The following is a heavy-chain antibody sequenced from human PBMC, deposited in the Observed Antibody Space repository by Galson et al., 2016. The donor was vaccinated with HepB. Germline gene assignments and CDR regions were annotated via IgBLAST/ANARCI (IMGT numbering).Heavy chain of an antibody. J-gene: IGHJ4*02. Sequence: SLRLSCAASGFTFSSYGMHWVRQAPGKGLDWLAVISSDGGNIYYADSVKGRFTISRDIYKNTLYLEMNSLRDEDTAMYYCARVNWNYAAYYFDYWGQGTLVTVSS. V-gene: IGHV3-30*03. CDR1: GFTFSSYG. CDR3: ARVNWNYAAYYFDY. D-gene: IGHD1-7*01. CDR2: ISSDGGNI.